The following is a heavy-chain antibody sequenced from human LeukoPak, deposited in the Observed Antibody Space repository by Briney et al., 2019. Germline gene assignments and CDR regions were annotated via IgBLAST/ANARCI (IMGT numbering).Heavy chain of an antibody. CDR2: ISSSGSTI. CDR3: ARAAVVIDWFDP. V-gene: IGHV3-11*04. D-gene: IGHD3-22*01. CDR1: GFTFSDYY. Sequence: GGSLRLSCAASGFTFSDYYMSWIRQAPGKGLEWVSYISSSGSTIYYADSVKGRFTISRDNAKTSLYLQMNSLRAEDTAVYYCARAAVVIDWFDPWGQGTLVTVSS. J-gene: IGHJ5*02.